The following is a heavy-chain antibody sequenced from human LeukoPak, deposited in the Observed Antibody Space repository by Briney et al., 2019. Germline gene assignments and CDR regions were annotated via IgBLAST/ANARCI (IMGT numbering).Heavy chain of an antibody. CDR2: INTDGSRT. V-gene: IGHV3-74*01. Sequence: GGSLRLSCAASGFTFCSYWMHWVRQAPGKGLVWVSRINTDGSRTSYADPVKGRFTISRDNAKNTLFLQMNSLRAEDTAVYYCARVRSGSYNWFDPWGQGTLVTVSS. D-gene: IGHD1-26*01. CDR3: ARVRSGSYNWFDP. CDR1: GFTFCSYW. J-gene: IGHJ5*02.